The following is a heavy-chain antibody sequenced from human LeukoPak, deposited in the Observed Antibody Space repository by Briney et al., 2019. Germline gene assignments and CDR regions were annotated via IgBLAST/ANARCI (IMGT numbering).Heavy chain of an antibody. J-gene: IGHJ4*02. V-gene: IGHV3-7*01. CDR2: IKHNGDEL. CDR1: GFPFSSFW. CDR3: AREFRTFDS. Sequence: GGSVTRTCAASGFPFSSFWMTWVRQAPGKGLEWVANIKHNGDELNYVDSVEDRFTISRDNAKNSLYLHMTNLRAEDTAVYYCAREFRTFDSWGKGTLVTVSS.